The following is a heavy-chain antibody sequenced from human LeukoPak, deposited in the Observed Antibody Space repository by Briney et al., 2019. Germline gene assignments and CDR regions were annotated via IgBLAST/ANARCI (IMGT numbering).Heavy chain of an antibody. CDR3: ARDNSVGDIAWWFDP. Sequence: ASVKVSCKASGYTFVNNWMHWVRQAPGQGLEWVGLINPTGTGTLYAQKFQGRVTMTRDMSTSTDYMELSSLRSEDTAVYYCARDNSVGDIAWWFDPWGQGTLVTVSS. V-gene: IGHV1-46*01. D-gene: IGHD3-10*01. CDR1: GYTFVNNW. J-gene: IGHJ5*02. CDR2: INPTGTGT.